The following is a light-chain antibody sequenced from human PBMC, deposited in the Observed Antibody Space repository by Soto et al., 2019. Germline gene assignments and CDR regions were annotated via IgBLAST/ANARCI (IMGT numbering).Light chain of an antibody. CDR2: GVS. V-gene: IGKV3-20*01. CDR3: QHSDSSPMYT. J-gene: IGKJ2*01. Sequence: EIVLTQSPGTLSLSPGERATLSCRASQSVSSTYLAWYQQKPGQAPRLLIYGVSSRATGIPDRFSGSGSGTDFTLTISRLEPEDFAVYYCQHSDSSPMYTFGQWTKLEIK. CDR1: QSVSSTY.